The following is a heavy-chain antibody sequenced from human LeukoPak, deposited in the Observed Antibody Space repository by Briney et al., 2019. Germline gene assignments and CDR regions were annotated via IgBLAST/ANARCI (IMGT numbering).Heavy chain of an antibody. V-gene: IGHV3-74*01. CDR3: ARGGYTYVFDY. CDR1: GFTFSSYW. J-gene: IGHJ4*02. CDR2: INSDGSST. Sequence: GGSLRLSCAVSGFTFSSYWMHWVRQAPGKGLVWVSRINSDGSSTNYADSVKGRFTISRDNAKNTLYLQMNSLRAEDTAVYYCARGGYTYVFDYWGQGTLVTVSS. D-gene: IGHD5-18*01.